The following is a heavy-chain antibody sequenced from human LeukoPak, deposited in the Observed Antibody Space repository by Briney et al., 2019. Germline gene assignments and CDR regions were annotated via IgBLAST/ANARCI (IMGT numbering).Heavy chain of an antibody. CDR2: ISTDGGST. CDR3: VKAIFFGSGSYHGY. Sequence: GGSLRLSCSASGFTFINFPMHWVRQAPGEGLEYVSAISTDGGSTYYADSVKGRFTISRDNSKNTLYLQMSSLRAEDTAVYYCVKAIFFGSGSYHGYWGQGTLVTVSS. D-gene: IGHD3-22*01. V-gene: IGHV3-64D*09. J-gene: IGHJ4*02. CDR1: GFTFINFP.